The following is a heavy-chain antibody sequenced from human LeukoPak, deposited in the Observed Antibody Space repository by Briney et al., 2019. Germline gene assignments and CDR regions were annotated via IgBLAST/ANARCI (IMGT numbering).Heavy chain of an antibody. CDR1: GLTFSSYA. Sequence: LTGGSLRLSCVVSGLTFSSYAMSWVRQAPGKGLDWVSAISASGGGTYYADSVKGRFTISRDNSKNTVYLQLNSLRGEDTAIYYCAPNWNLDYWGQGSLVTVSS. J-gene: IGHJ4*02. D-gene: IGHD1-1*01. CDR3: APNWNLDY. V-gene: IGHV3-23*01. CDR2: ISASGGGT.